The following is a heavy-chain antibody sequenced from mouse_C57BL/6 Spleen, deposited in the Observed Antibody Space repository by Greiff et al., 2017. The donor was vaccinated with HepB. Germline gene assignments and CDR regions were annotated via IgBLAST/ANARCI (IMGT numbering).Heavy chain of an antibody. Sequence: EVKLVESGGGLVQPQGSLKLSCAASGFSFNTYAMNWVRQAPGKGLEWVARIRSKSNNYATYYADSVKDRFTISRDDSESMLYLQMNNLKTEDTAMYYCVRQFNYDGYYYAMDYWGQGTSVTVSS. J-gene: IGHJ4*01. D-gene: IGHD2-1*01. CDR1: GFSFNTYA. CDR2: IRSKSNNYAT. V-gene: IGHV10-1*01. CDR3: VRQFNYDGYYYAMDY.